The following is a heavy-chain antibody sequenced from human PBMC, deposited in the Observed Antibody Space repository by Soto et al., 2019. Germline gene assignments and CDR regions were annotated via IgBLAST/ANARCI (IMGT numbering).Heavy chain of an antibody. J-gene: IGHJ5*02. CDR1: GGTVASSHW. V-gene: IGHV4-4*02. CDR3: AREIVTAGGNNYFDP. D-gene: IGHD2-21*02. CDR2: VYHTGDT. Sequence: SETLSLTCGVSGGTVASSHWWGWVRQSPGGGLEWIGNVYHTGDTNFNPSLQSRVTISVDKSNNQFSLRLNSLTAADTAVYFCAREIVTAGGNNYFDPWGPGTLVTVSS.